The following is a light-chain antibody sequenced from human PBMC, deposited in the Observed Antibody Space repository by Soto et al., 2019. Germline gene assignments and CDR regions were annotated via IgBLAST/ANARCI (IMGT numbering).Light chain of an antibody. CDR3: QQYNNWPRT. J-gene: IGKJ1*01. CDR2: GAS. CDR1: QSVDNY. Sequence: EILMTQSPDTLSVSLGERATLSCRASQSVDNYLAWYQQRPGQSPRLLIYGASTRATGVPARFSGSGSGTEFTLTITSLQSEDVAVYYCQQYNNWPRTFGQGTKVEIK. V-gene: IGKV3-15*01.